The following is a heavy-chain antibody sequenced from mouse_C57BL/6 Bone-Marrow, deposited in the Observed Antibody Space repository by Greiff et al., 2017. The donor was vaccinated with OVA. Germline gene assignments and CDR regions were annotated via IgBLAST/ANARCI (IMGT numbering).Heavy chain of an antibody. CDR2: IGPGSGST. CDR3: AREKFSPLPYYDYGYWYFDV. J-gene: IGHJ1*03. Sequence: QVQLKQSGAELVKPGASVKISCKASGYTFTDYYINWVKQRPGQGLEWIGKIGPGSGSTYYNEKFKGKATLTADKSSSTAYMQLSSLTSEDSAVYFCAREKFSPLPYYDYGYWYFDVWGTGTTVTVSS. CDR1: GYTFTDYY. V-gene: IGHV1-77*01. D-gene: IGHD2-4*01.